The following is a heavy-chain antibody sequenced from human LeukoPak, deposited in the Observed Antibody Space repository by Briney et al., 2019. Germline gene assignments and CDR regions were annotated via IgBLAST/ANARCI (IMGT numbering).Heavy chain of an antibody. CDR1: GDSISSGGYY. V-gene: IGHV4-31*02. CDR2: IYYSGST. D-gene: IGHD5-18*01. J-gene: IGHJ6*02. Sequence: SVTLSLTCTVSGDSISSGGYYWSWIRQHPGKGLEWIGYIYYSGSTYYNPSLKSRVTISVDTSKNQFSLKLSSVTAADTAVYYCARDSSYGDYYYGMDVWGQGTTVTVAS. CDR3: ARDSSYGDYYYGMDV.